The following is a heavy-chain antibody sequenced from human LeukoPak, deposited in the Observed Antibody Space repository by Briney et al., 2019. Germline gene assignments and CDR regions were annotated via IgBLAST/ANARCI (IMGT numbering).Heavy chain of an antibody. J-gene: IGHJ4*02. V-gene: IGHV4-39*01. CDR1: GGSFSSGDYH. Sequence: SETLSLTCAVSGGSFSSGDYHWGWTRQPPGKGLEWIASIYYGGRTTYNPSLKGRVTISEDTSNNQFSLKLSSVTAADTAVYYCARLRDIDYNYGYFDYWGQGTLVTVSS. CDR2: IYYGGRT. CDR3: ARLRDIDYNYGYFDY. D-gene: IGHD5-18*01.